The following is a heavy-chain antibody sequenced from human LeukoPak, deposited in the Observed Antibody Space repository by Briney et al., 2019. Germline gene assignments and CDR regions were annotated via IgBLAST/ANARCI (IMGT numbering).Heavy chain of an antibody. V-gene: IGHV3-7*01. CDR2: IKRDGSVE. J-gene: IGHJ3*02. Sequence: GGSLRLSCIASGFTFSSYWMTWVRQAPGKGLEWVANIKRDGSVEHYMDSVKGRFTISRDNAKSSLYLQVDNLRAEDTAVYYCARDLTPDCSNGVCFDAFDIWGQGTVVTVSS. CDR1: GFTFSSYW. D-gene: IGHD2-8*01. CDR3: ARDLTPDCSNGVCFDAFDI.